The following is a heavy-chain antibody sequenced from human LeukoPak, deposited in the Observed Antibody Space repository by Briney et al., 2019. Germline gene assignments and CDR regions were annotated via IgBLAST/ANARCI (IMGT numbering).Heavy chain of an antibody. D-gene: IGHD3-22*01. Sequence: SETLSLTCTVSGYSISSGYYWGWIRQPPGKGLEWIGSIYHSGSTYYNPSLKSRVTISVDTSKNEFSLKLSSVTAADTAVYYCARTLSSGYPNYYYYMDVWGKGTTVTVSS. CDR2: IYHSGST. V-gene: IGHV4-38-2*02. CDR3: ARTLSSGYPNYYYYMDV. J-gene: IGHJ6*03. CDR1: GYSISSGYY.